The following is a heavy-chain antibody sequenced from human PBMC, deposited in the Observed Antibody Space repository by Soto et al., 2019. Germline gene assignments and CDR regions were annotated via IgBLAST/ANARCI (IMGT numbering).Heavy chain of an antibody. CDR1: GGSISSGGYY. J-gene: IGHJ4*02. V-gene: IGHV4-39*01. Sequence: SETLSLTCTVSGGSISSGGYYWTWIRQHPGKGLEWIGSIYYSGGTYYNPSLKSRVTISVDTSKNQFSLKLSSVTAADTAVYYCARDYYYDSSGLDYWGQGTLVTVSS. CDR2: IYYSGGT. D-gene: IGHD3-22*01. CDR3: ARDYYYDSSGLDY.